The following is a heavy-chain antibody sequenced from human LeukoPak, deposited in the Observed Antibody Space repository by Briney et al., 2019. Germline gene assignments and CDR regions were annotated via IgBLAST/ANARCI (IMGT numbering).Heavy chain of an antibody. CDR1: DDAMSTTAYY. CDR2: IFYNGDT. V-gene: IGHV4-39*01. D-gene: IGHD3-10*01. J-gene: IGHJ4*02. Sequence: PSETLSLTCSVSDDAMSTTAYYWGWVRQSPGKGLEWIGRIFYNGDTYYNPSLKSRISISIDTSKNQLSLNLNSMTAADSGVYYCARHFRFIGFGELLAFDTWGQGTRVIVSS. CDR3: ARHFRFIGFGELLAFDT.